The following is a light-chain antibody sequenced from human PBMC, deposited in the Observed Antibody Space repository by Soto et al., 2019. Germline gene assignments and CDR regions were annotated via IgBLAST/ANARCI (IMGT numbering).Light chain of an antibody. Sequence: DIVMTQSPDSLAVSLGERATINCKSSQSVLYSSNNKNYLAWYQQKLGQPPKLLIYWASTRESGVPDRFSGSGSGTDFTLTINSLQAEDVAVYYCQQYYSTPPTFGQGTRLEI. CDR3: QQYYSTPPT. J-gene: IGKJ5*01. CDR2: WAS. CDR1: QSVLYSSNNKNY. V-gene: IGKV4-1*01.